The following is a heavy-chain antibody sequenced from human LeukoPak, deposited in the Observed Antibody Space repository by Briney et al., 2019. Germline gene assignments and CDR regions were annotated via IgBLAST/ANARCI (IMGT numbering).Heavy chain of an antibody. V-gene: IGHV1-69*13. J-gene: IGHJ5*02. D-gene: IGHD1-7*01. CDR3: ASRSGTTSDWFDP. CDR1: GGTFSSYA. CDR2: IIPIFGTA. Sequence: SVKVSCKASGGTFSSYAISWVRQAPGQGLEWMGGIIPIFGTANYAQKFQGRVTITADESTSTAYMELSSLRSEDTAVYYCASRSGTTSDWFDPWGQGTLVTVSS.